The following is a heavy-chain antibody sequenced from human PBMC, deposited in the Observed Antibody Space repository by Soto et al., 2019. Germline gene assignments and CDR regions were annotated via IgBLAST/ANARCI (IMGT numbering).Heavy chain of an antibody. D-gene: IGHD3-22*01. J-gene: IGHJ4*02. CDR1: GGSVSSYY. Sequence: SETLALTCSVSGGSVSSYYWGWIRQPPGKGLEWIGYIYYSGSTNYNPSLKSRVTMSVDTSKNQFSLKLSSVTAADTAVYYCACAFLYYYDRSGYGDYWGQGTLVIVS. CDR2: IYYSGST. V-gene: IGHV4-59*02. CDR3: ACAFLYYYDRSGYGDY.